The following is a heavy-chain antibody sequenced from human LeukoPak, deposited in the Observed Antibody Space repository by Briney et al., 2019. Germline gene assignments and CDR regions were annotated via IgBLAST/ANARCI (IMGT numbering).Heavy chain of an antibody. CDR2: IKRDGSDK. Sequence: GGSLRLSCAASGFTFSSYGMHWVRQAPGKGLEWVANIKRDGSDKYYVGSVEGRFTISRDNDKNSLYLQMSSLRAEDTAIYYCARALYNRGWYPDYFDSWGQGALVTVSS. CDR3: ARALYNRGWYPDYFDS. D-gene: IGHD6-19*01. CDR1: GFTFSSYG. V-gene: IGHV3-7*01. J-gene: IGHJ4*02.